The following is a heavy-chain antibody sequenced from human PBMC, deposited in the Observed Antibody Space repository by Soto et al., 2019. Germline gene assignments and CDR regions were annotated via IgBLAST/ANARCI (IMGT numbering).Heavy chain of an antibody. CDR3: ARAGPGDPTPDY. V-gene: IGHV3-74*01. CDR1: GFTFSSYW. D-gene: IGHD1-26*01. J-gene: IGHJ4*02. CDR2: IHSDGSST. Sequence: EVQLVESGGGLVQPGGSLRLSCAASGFTFSSYWMHWVRQAPGKGLVWVSRIHSDGSSTSYADSVKGRFTISRDNAKNTLYLQMNSLRAEDTAVYYCARAGPGDPTPDYWGQGTLVTVSS.